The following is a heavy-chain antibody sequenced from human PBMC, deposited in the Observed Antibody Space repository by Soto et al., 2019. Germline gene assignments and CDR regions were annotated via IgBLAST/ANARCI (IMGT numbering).Heavy chain of an antibody. CDR1: GFTFSSYA. CDR2: ISGGAGST. CDR3: AKTGEDCSSTSGYAGY. D-gene: IGHD2-2*01. V-gene: IGHV3-23*01. J-gene: IGHJ4*02. Sequence: EVQLLESGGGLVQPGGSLRLSCAASGFTFSSYAMSWVRPAPGKGLEWVSAISGGAGSTYYADSGKGRFTISRDNSKNTLYLQMNSLRAEDTAVYYCAKTGEDCSSTSGYAGYWGQGILVTVSS.